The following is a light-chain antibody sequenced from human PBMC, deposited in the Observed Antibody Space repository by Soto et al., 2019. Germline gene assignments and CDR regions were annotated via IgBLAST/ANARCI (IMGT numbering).Light chain of an antibody. J-gene: IGLJ3*02. CDR2: EVS. Sequence: QAVLTQPASVSGSPGQSITISCTGTSSDVGGCNYVSWYQQYPGNAPKLMIYEVSNRPSGVSNRFSGSKYGNTASLTISGLQSEDEADYYCSSYTSTNTLVFGGGTKLTVL. CDR1: SSDVGGCNY. V-gene: IGLV2-14*01. CDR3: SSYTSTNTLV.